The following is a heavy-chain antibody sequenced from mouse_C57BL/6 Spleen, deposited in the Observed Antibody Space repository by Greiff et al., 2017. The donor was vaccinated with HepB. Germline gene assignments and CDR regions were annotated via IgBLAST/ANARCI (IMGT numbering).Heavy chain of an antibody. V-gene: IGHV1-39*01. Sequence: VHVKQSGPELVKPGASVKISCKASGYSFTDYNMNWVKQSNGKSLEWIGVINPNYGTTSYNQKFKGKATLTVDQSSSTAYMQLNSLTSEDSAVYYCEVYQRGFDYWGQGTTLTVSS. D-gene: IGHD2-1*01. CDR2: INPNYGTT. CDR1: GYSFTDYN. J-gene: IGHJ2*01. CDR3: EVYQRGFDY.